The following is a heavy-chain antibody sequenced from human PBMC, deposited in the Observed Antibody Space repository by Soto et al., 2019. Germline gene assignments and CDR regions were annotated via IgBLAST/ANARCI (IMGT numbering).Heavy chain of an antibody. V-gene: IGHV5-51*01. CDR2: IYPGDSDT. CDR3: ARTRAFTLGFYYDGMDV. Sequence: GESLQISCQGSGYSFASYWIGWVRQMPGKDLEWMGIIYPGDSDTRYIPSFQGQVTISADKSLRTAYLQWTSLKASDTALYYCARTRAFTLGFYYDGMDVWGQGTTVTVYS. D-gene: IGHD2-2*03. CDR1: GYSFASYW. J-gene: IGHJ6*02.